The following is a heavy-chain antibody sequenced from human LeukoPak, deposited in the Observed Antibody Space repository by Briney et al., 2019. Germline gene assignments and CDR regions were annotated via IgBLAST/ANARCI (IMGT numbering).Heavy chain of an antibody. D-gene: IGHD2-15*01. CDR1: GYTFTAYY. J-gene: IGHJ4*02. CDR3: ARDGVDCSGGSCYCSGPLGQFDY. CDR2: ISAYNGNT. Sequence: ASVKVSCKASGYTFTAYYTHWVRQAPGQGLEWMGWISAYNGNTNYAQKLQGRVTMTTDTSTSTAYMELRSLRSDDKAVYYCARDGVDCSGGSCYCSGPLGQFDYWGQGTLVTVSS. V-gene: IGHV1-18*04.